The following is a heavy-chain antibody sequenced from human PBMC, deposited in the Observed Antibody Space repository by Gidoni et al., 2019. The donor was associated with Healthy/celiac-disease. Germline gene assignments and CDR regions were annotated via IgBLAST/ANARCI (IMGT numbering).Heavy chain of an antibody. CDR2: IYYSGST. V-gene: IGHV4-30-4*01. CDR1: VGSISSGDYY. CDR3: ARGIFGVDEYFDY. Sequence: QVQLQESGPGLVKPSQTLSLTCTVSVGSISSGDYYWSWIRQPPGKGLEWIGYIYYSGSTYYNPSLKSRVTISVDTSKNQFSLKLSSGTAADTAVYYCARGIFGVDEYFDYWGQGTLVTVSS. J-gene: IGHJ4*02. D-gene: IGHD3-3*01.